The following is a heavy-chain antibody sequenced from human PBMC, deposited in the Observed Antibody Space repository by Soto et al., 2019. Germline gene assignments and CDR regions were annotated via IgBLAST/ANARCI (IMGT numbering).Heavy chain of an antibody. CDR1: GFTFSSYA. J-gene: IGHJ3*02. V-gene: IGHV3-23*01. CDR3: AKDRALGPRAFDI. Sequence: GGSLRLSCXASGFTFSSYAMSWVRQAPGKGLEWVSATSGSGGSTYYADSVKGRFTISRDNSKNTLYLQMNSLRAEDTAVYYCAKDRALGPRAFDIWGQGTMVTVSS. CDR2: TSGSGGST.